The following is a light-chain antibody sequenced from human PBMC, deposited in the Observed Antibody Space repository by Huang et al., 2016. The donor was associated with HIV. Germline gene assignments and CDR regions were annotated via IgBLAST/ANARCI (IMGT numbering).Light chain of an antibody. Sequence: DIQMTQSPSSLSASVGDRVTITCRASQPISSYLSWYQQKPGKVPRLLIYSSSSLRSGVPSRFSGSGSGTDFTLTITTLQREDFATYYCQQTYTIPLTFGGGTKVEVK. CDR1: QPISSY. CDR2: SSS. CDR3: QQTYTIPLT. V-gene: IGKV1-39*01. J-gene: IGKJ4*01.